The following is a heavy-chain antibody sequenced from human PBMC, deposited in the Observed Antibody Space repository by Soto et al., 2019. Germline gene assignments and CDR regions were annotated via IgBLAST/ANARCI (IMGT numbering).Heavy chain of an antibody. Sequence: QVQLQESGPGLVKPSETLSLTCTVSGSSVNSDSHYWSWIRQPPGKGLEWIGHMFYSGSTNYNPSLKSRVTISGDTSKNQFSLKLSSVTAADTAVYYCARLVRSLHFDYWGQGTPVTVSS. CDR2: MFYSGST. CDR3: ARLVRSLHFDY. CDR1: GSSVNSDSHY. D-gene: IGHD2-8*02. J-gene: IGHJ4*02. V-gene: IGHV4-61*01.